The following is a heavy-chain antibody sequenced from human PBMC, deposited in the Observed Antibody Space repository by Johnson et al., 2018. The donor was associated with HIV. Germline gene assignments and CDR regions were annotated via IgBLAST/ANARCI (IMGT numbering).Heavy chain of an antibody. Sequence: VQLVESGGGLVQPGGSLRLSCAVSGFTFSNFAMHWVRQAPGKGLAWVSGISWNSGSIGYADSVKGRFPLSRDNAKNSLYVQMNSLRVEDTAVYYCAKGYGSGSYYNGNAFDIWGQGTMVTVSS. CDR2: ISWNSGSI. D-gene: IGHD3-10*01. V-gene: IGHV3-9*01. CDR1: GFTFSNFA. CDR3: AKGYGSGSYYNGNAFDI. J-gene: IGHJ3*02.